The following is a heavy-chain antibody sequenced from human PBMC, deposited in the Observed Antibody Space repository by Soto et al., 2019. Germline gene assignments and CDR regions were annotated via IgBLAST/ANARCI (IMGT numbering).Heavy chain of an antibody. Sequence: QVQLQESGPGLVKPSETLSLTCTVSGGSISSYYWSWIRQSPGKGLEWIGYIYYSGSTNYNPSLKSRVTISIDTSKNQFSLKLSSVTAADTAVYYCASLSCGGSCYSRAPSTYYYYYVDVWGKGTTVTVSS. CDR3: ASLSCGGSCYSRAPSTYYYYYVDV. V-gene: IGHV4-59*08. D-gene: IGHD2-15*01. CDR2: IYYSGST. CDR1: GGSISSYY. J-gene: IGHJ6*03.